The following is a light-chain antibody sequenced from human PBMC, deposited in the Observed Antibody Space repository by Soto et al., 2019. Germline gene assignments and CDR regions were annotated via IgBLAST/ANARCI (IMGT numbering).Light chain of an antibody. CDR1: QSLLHSNGYNY. CDR2: LGS. CDR3: MQALQTPDT. Sequence: DIVMTQSPLSLPVTPGEPASISCRSSQSLLHSNGYNYLDWYLQKPGQSPQLLIYLGSNRASGVPDRFSGSGSCTDFTLKISRVEAEDVGVDYCMQALQTPDTFGQGTKLEIK. J-gene: IGKJ2*01. V-gene: IGKV2-28*01.